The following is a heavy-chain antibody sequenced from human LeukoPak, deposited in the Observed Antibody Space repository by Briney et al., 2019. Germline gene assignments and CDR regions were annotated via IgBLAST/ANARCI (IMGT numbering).Heavy chain of an antibody. D-gene: IGHD5/OR15-5a*01. Sequence: SETLSLTCTVSGGSISSYYWSWIRQPAGKGLEWIGRIYTSGGTNYNPSLKSRVTMSVDTSKNQFSLRLTSVTAADTAVYFCATLVSTRYYFDYWGQGTLVTVSS. J-gene: IGHJ4*02. CDR2: IYTSGGT. CDR1: GGSISSYY. CDR3: ATLVSTRYYFDY. V-gene: IGHV4-4*07.